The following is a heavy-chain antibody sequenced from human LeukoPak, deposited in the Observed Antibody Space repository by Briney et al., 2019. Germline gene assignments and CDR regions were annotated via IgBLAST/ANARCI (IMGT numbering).Heavy chain of an antibody. CDR2: IYPGDSDT. CDR3: ARGVVPAAIQNWFDP. J-gene: IGHJ5*02. CDR1: GYSFTSYW. V-gene: IGHV5-51*01. D-gene: IGHD2-2*01. Sequence: GKSLKISCKGSGYSFTSYWIGWVRQMPGKGLEWMGIIYPGDSDTRYSPSFQGQVTISADKSISTAYLQWSSLKASDTAMYYCARGVVPAAIQNWFDPWGQGTLVTVSS.